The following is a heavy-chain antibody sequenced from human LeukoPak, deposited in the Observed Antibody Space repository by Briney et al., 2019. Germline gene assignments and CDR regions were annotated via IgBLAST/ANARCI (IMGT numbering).Heavy chain of an antibody. J-gene: IGHJ4*02. CDR3: ARGISRYCSGGSCDCDFDY. D-gene: IGHD2-15*01. CDR1: GFAFSNYW. V-gene: IGHV3-74*01. CDR2: INPNEFTK. Sequence: GGSLRLSCAASGFAFSNYWMHWVRQAPGKGLVWVSLINPNEFTKTYADSVRGRFTVSRDNAKNTLYLQMNSLRAEDTAVYYCARGISRYCSGGSCDCDFDYWGQGTLVTVSS.